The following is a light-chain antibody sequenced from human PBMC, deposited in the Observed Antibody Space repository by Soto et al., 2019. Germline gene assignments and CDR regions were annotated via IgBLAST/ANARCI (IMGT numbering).Light chain of an antibody. CDR1: QTINRW. Sequence: DLQMTQSPSTLSASVGDRVTITCRASQTINRWLAWYQHKPGKAPRLLIYNSFTSESGIPSRFSGTGSGTEFTLTVSSLQPDYFAPYYCQQYINYPLTFGGGTNVEI. V-gene: IGKV1-5*01. CDR3: QQYINYPLT. CDR2: NSF. J-gene: IGKJ4*01.